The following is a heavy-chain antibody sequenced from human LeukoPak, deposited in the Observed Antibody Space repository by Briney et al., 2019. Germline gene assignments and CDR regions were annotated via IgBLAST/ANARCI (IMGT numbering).Heavy chain of an antibody. V-gene: IGHV4-34*01. CDR2: INHSGST. CDR1: GGSFSGYY. CDR3: ARGSSGYYYLY. Sequence: HSETLSLTCAVYGGSFSGYYWSWIRQPPGKGLEWIGEINHSGSTNYNPSLKSRVTISVDTSKNQFSLKLSSVTAADTAVYYCARGSSGYYYLYWGQGTLVTVSS. D-gene: IGHD3-22*01. J-gene: IGHJ4*02.